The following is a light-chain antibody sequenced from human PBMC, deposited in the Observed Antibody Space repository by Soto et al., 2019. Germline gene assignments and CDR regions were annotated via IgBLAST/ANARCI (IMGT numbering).Light chain of an antibody. V-gene: IGLV2-14*01. CDR3: AAWDDSLSGPV. CDR1: SSDVGAYIY. CDR2: EVT. Sequence: QSALTQPASVSGSPGQSITISCTGTSSDVGAYIYVSWYQHHPGKAPKVMIYEVTNRPSGVSDRFSGSKSGNTASLTISGLQAEDEADYYCAAWDDSLSGPVFGGGTQLTVL. J-gene: IGLJ2*01.